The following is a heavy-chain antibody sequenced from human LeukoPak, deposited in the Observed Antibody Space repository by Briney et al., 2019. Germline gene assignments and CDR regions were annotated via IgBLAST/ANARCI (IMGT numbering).Heavy chain of an antibody. V-gene: IGHV3-23*01. CDR2: ISGSGSTT. D-gene: IGHD1-14*01. Sequence: PGGSLRLSCAASGFTFSSYAMNWVRQAPGKGLEWVSAISGSGSTTYYADSVKGRFTISRDNSENTLFLRMNSLRAEDTAVYYCAKATGYLLWGQGTLVIVSS. J-gene: IGHJ4*02. CDR3: AKATGYLL. CDR1: GFTFSSYA.